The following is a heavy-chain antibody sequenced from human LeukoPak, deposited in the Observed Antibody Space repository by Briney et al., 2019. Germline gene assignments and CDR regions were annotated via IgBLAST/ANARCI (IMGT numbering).Heavy chain of an antibody. CDR1: GFTFSDHY. CDR3: AKDDGWVQYAN. Sequence: GGSLRLSCAASGFTFSDHYLDWVRQAPGKGLEWVGRSRNKANSYTTEYAASVKGRFTISRDDSKNTLYLQMNSLRAEDTAVYYCAKDDGWVQYANWGQGTLVTVSS. V-gene: IGHV3-72*01. J-gene: IGHJ4*02. D-gene: IGHD5-24*01. CDR2: SRNKANSYTT.